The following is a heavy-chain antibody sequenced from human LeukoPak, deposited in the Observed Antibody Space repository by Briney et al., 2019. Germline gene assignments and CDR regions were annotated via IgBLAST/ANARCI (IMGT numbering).Heavy chain of an antibody. V-gene: IGHV1-69*01. J-gene: IGHJ3*02. Sequence: GASVKVSCKASGGTFSSYAISWVRQAPGQGLEWMGGIIPIFGTANYAQKFQGRVTITADESTSTAYMELSSLRSEDTAVYYCARDHYYDSSGSNAFDIWGQGTMVTVSS. D-gene: IGHD3-22*01. CDR1: GGTFSSYA. CDR3: ARDHYYDSSGSNAFDI. CDR2: IIPIFGTA.